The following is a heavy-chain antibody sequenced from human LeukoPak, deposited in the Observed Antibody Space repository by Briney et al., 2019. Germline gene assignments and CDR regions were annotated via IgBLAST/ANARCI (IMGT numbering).Heavy chain of an antibody. Sequence: GGSLRLSCAASGFTFSSYAMHWVRQAPGKGLEWVAVISYDGSNKYYADSVKGRSTISRDNSKNTLYLQMNSLRAEDTAVYYCARVSSGYSEYWGQGTLVTVSS. V-gene: IGHV3-30*04. J-gene: IGHJ4*02. CDR1: GFTFSSYA. CDR3: ARVSSGYSEY. CDR2: ISYDGSNK. D-gene: IGHD3-22*01.